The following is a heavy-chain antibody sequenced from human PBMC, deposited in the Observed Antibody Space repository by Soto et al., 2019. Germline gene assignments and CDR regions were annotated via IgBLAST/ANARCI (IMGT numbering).Heavy chain of an antibody. J-gene: IGHJ6*02. D-gene: IGHD2-15*01. CDR1: GGTFSSYA. CDR2: IIPIFGTA. CDR3: ASKGGSCSGGSCYDRLLKAGDYGMDV. V-gene: IGHV1-69*13. Sequence: VASVKVSCKASGGTFSSYAISWVRQAPGQGLEWMGGIIPIFGTANYAQKFQGRVTITADESTSTAYMELSSLRSEDTAVYYCASKGGSCSGGSCYDRLLKAGDYGMDVWGQGTTVTVSS.